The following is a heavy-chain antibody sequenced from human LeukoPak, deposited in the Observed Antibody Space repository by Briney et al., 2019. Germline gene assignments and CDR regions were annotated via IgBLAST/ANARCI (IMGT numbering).Heavy chain of an antibody. D-gene: IGHD4-11*01. V-gene: IGHV4-31*03. Sequence: SQPLSLPCTVSGGSISSGGYYWSWIRQHPGKGLEWIGYIYYSGSTYYNPSLKSRVTISVDTSKNQFSLKLSSVTAADTAVYYCARGSFNSNFPYYYYMDVWGKGTTVTVSS. CDR1: GGSISSGGYY. J-gene: IGHJ6*03. CDR3: ARGSFNSNFPYYYYMDV. CDR2: IYYSGST.